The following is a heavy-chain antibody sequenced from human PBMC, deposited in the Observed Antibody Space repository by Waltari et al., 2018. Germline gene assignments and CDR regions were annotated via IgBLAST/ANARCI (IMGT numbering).Heavy chain of an antibody. Sequence: EVQLLESGGGLVQPGGSLRLSCAASGFTFSSYAMSWVRQAPGKGLGGVSAISGSGGSTDYADSVKGRFTISRDKSKNTLYLQMNSLRAEDTAVYYCAKRWELQDPFDYWGQGTLVTVSS. CDR3: AKRWELQDPFDY. J-gene: IGHJ4*02. CDR2: ISGSGGST. V-gene: IGHV3-23*01. CDR1: GFTFSSYA. D-gene: IGHD1-26*01.